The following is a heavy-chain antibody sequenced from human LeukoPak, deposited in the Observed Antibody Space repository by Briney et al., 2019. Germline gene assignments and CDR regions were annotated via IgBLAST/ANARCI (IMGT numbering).Heavy chain of an antibody. CDR3: ARRSSGWSDFDY. J-gene: IGHJ4*02. D-gene: IGHD6-19*01. CDR2: IYYSGST. CDR1: GGSISSYY. V-gene: IGHV4-59*08. Sequence: SETLSLTCTVSGGSISSYYWSWIRQPPGKGLEWIGYIYYSGSTNYNPSLKSRVTISVDTSKNQFSLKLSSVTAADTAVYYCARRSSGWSDFDYWGQGTLVTVSS.